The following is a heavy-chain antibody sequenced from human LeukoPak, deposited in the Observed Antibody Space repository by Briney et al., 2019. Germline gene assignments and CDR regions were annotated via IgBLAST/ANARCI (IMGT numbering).Heavy chain of an antibody. CDR3: VNEDYYDSSGYRG. D-gene: IGHD3-22*01. CDR1: GFTFSSYG. J-gene: IGHJ4*02. V-gene: IGHV3-30*18. CDR2: ISYDGSNK. Sequence: GGSLRLSCAASGFTFSSYGMHWVRQAPGKGLEWVAVISYDGSNKYYADSVKGRFTISRDNSKNTLYLQMNSLRAEDTAVYYCVNEDYYDSSGYRGWGQGTLVTVSS.